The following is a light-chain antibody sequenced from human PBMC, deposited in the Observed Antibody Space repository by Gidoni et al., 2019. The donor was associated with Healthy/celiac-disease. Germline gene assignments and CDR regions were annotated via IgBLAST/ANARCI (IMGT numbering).Light chain of an antibody. V-gene: IGKV3-15*01. Sequence: EIVVTHSPATLSVSPGERATLSCRASQSVSSNLAWYQQKPGQAPRLLIYGASTRATGIPARFSGSGSGTEFTLTISSLQSEDFAVYYCQQYNNWPSLTFGGGTQVEIK. CDR1: QSVSSN. J-gene: IGKJ4*01. CDR3: QQYNNWPSLT. CDR2: GAS.